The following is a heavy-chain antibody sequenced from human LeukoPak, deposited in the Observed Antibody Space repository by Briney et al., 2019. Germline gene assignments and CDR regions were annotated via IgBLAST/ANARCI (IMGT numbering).Heavy chain of an antibody. CDR3: ARDLGGATGY. Sequence: PGGSLRLSCAASGFTFSSHAMSWVRQAPGKGLEWVSVIYSGGSTYYADSVKGRFTISRDNSKNTLYLQMNSLRAEDTAVYYCARDLGGATGYWGQGTLVTVSS. CDR2: IYSGGST. J-gene: IGHJ4*02. CDR1: GFTFSSHA. D-gene: IGHD1-26*01. V-gene: IGHV3-53*05.